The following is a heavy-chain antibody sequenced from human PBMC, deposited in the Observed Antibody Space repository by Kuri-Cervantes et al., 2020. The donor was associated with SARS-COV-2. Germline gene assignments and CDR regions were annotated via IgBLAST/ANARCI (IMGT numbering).Heavy chain of an antibody. V-gene: IGHV3-30-3*01. D-gene: IGHD3-22*01. CDR3: ARGFYYDSSGPAGGVDYMDV. CDR2: ISYDGSNK. Sequence: GGSLRLSCAASGFTFSSYAMHWVRQAPGKGLEWVAVISYDGSNKYYADSVKGRFTISRDNSKNTLYLQMNSLRAEDTAVYYCARGFYYDSSGPAGGVDYMDVWGKGTTVTVSS. CDR1: GFTFSSYA. J-gene: IGHJ6*03.